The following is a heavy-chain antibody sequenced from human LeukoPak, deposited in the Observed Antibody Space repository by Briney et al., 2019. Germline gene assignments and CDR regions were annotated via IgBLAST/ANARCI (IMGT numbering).Heavy chain of an antibody. CDR1: GFTFSSNG. J-gene: IGHJ3*02. CDR3: ARRSSGTSAFDI. D-gene: IGHD1-26*01. CDR2: IWTDGSAK. Sequence: PGGSLRLSCAASGFTFSSNGMHWVRQAPGKGLEWVAVIWTDGSAKYYADSVKGRFTISRDNSQNILFLQMNSLGAEDTAVYYCARRSSGTSAFDIWGQGTLVTVSS. V-gene: IGHV3-33*01.